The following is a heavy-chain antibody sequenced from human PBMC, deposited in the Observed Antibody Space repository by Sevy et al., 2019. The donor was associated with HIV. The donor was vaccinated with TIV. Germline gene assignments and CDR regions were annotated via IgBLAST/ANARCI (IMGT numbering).Heavy chain of an antibody. CDR2: IIPFIGTG. CDR3: ATEKGRSGEHVGWEAFDI. D-gene: IGHD2-15*01. V-gene: IGHV1-69*13. CDR1: GGTSSSYA. Sequence: ASVKVSCKASGGTSSSYAISWVRQAPGQGLEWMGGIIPFIGTGNYAQKFQGRVTITADESTSTAYMGLTSLRSEDTAVYYCATEKGRSGEHVGWEAFDIWGQGTMVTVSS. J-gene: IGHJ3*02.